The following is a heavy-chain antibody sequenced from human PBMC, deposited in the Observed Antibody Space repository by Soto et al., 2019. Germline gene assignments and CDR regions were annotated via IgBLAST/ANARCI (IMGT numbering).Heavy chain of an antibody. Sequence: GGSLRLSCAASGFTFSSYWMTWVRQAPGKGLEWVANIKHDGSEKYYVDSVKGRFTISRDNAKNSLYLQMNSLRAEDTAVYYCARRLVLSVPTKTLDYWGQGTLVTVSS. CDR1: GFTFSSYW. CDR3: ARRLVLSVPTKTLDY. D-gene: IGHD2-2*01. J-gene: IGHJ4*02. CDR2: IKHDGSEK. V-gene: IGHV3-7*05.